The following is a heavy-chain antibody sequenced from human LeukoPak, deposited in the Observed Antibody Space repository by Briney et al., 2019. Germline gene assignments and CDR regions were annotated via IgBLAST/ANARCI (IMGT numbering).Heavy chain of an antibody. CDR2: ISGSGGST. CDR3: AKPYSSGWSPFDY. CDR1: GFTFSSYA. V-gene: IGHV3-23*01. D-gene: IGHD6-19*01. J-gene: IGHJ4*02. Sequence: GSLRLSWAASGFTFSSYAMSWVRQAPGKGLGWVSAISGSGGSTYYADSVKGRFTISRDNSKNTLYLQMNSLRAEDTAVYYCAKPYSSGWSPFDYWGQGTLVTVSS.